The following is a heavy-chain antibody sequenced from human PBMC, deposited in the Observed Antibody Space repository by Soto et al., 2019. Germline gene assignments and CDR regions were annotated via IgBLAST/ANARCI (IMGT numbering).Heavy chain of an antibody. Sequence: GESLKISCKGSGYSFTSYWIGWVRQMPGKGLEWMGIIYPGDSDTRYSPSFQGQVTNSADKSISTAYLQWSSLKASDTAMYYCARFGNDYGDYLDAFDIWGQGTMVTVSS. CDR3: ARFGNDYGDYLDAFDI. D-gene: IGHD4-17*01. CDR2: IYPGDSDT. V-gene: IGHV5-51*01. CDR1: GYSFTSYW. J-gene: IGHJ3*02.